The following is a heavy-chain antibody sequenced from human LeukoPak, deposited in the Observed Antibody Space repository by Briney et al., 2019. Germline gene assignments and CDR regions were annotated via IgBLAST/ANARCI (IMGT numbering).Heavy chain of an antibody. J-gene: IGHJ4*02. CDR1: GYTFTGYY. V-gene: IGHV1-2*02. CDR2: INPNSGGT. Sequence: ASVKVSCKASGYTFTGYYMYWVRQAPGQGLEWMGWINPNSGGTNYAQKFQGRVTMTRDTSISTAYMELSRLRSDDTAVYYCAGDYYDSSGYYSALGYWGQGTLVTVSS. D-gene: IGHD3-22*01. CDR3: AGDYYDSSGYYSALGY.